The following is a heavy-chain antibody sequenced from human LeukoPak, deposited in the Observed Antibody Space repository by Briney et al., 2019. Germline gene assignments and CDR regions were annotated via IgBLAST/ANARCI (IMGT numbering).Heavy chain of an antibody. Sequence: GRSLRLSCAASGFTFSSHGIHWVRQAPGKGLEWVAFISYDGSNKYYADSVKGGFTISRDNSKNTLYLQMNSLRGDDTAVYHCAKAVAGLIDYWGQGTLVTVSS. V-gene: IGHV3-30*18. J-gene: IGHJ4*02. CDR2: ISYDGSNK. CDR3: AKAVAGLIDY. D-gene: IGHD6-19*01. CDR1: GFTFSSHG.